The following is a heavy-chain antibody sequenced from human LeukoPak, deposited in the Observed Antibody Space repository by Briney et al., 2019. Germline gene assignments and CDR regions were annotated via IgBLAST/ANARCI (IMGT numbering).Heavy chain of an antibody. CDR2: IYNSGST. Sequence: PSETLSLTCAVSGGSISSRSYYWGWVRQPPGKGLEWIGSIYNSGSTYYNPSLKSRLTISVDTSKNQFSLKLSSVTAADTAVYYCARGGTVAGAFGLGWGADTVHYWGQGTLVTVSS. CDR3: ARGGTVAGAFGLGWGADTVHY. CDR1: GGSISSRSYY. J-gene: IGHJ4*02. D-gene: IGHD6-19*01. V-gene: IGHV4-39*07.